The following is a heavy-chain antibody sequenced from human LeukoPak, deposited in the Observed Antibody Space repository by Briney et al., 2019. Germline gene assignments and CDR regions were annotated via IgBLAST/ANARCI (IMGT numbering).Heavy chain of an antibody. J-gene: IGHJ4*02. CDR3: ARGTMTTVTYYFDY. V-gene: IGHV4-34*01. D-gene: IGHD4-17*01. Sequence: SETLSLTCAVYGGSFSGYYWSWIRQPPGKGLEWIGEINHSGSTNYNPSLKSRVTISVDTSKNQFSLKLSSVTAADTAVYYCARGTMTTVTYYFDYWGQGTLGTVSS. CDR2: INHSGST. CDR1: GGSFSGYY.